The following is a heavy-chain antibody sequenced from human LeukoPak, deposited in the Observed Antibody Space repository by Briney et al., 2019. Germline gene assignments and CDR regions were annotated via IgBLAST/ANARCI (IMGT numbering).Heavy chain of an antibody. CDR2: IIPISGTA. D-gene: IGHD3-16*02. CDR3: ARGPQKAYDIVSGSYRYHFDY. J-gene: IGHJ4*02. CDR1: GGTFSSYA. Sequence: GASVKVSCKASGGTFSSYAISWVRQAPGQGLEWMGGIIPISGTANYAQKSQGRVTITADKSTSTAYMELSSLRSGDTAVYYCARGPQKAYDIVSGSYRYHFDYWGQGTLVTVSS. V-gene: IGHV1-69*06.